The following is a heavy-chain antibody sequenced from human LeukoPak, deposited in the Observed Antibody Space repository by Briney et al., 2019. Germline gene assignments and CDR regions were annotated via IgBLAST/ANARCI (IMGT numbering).Heavy chain of an antibody. CDR1: GGSISSSSYY. CDR2: IYHSGST. CDR3: ARRGGYYGSGGNWFDP. J-gene: IGHJ5*02. Sequence: PSETLSLTCTVSGGSISSSSYYWGWIRQAPGKGLEWIGTIYHSGSTYYNPPLKSRVTISVDTSKNQFSLRLSSVTAADTAVYYCARRGGYYGSGGNWFDPWGQGTLVTVSS. D-gene: IGHD3-10*01. V-gene: IGHV4-39*01.